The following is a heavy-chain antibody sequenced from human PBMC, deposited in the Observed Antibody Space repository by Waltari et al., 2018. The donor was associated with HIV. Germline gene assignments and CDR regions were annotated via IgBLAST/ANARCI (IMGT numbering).Heavy chain of an antibody. D-gene: IGHD6-6*01. CDR3: ARAKAIAARTDFDY. J-gene: IGHJ4*02. V-gene: IGHV1-46*01. Sequence: WVRQAPGQGLEWMGIINPSGGSTSYAQKFQGRVTMTRDTSTSTVYMELSSLRSEDTAVYYCARAKAIAARTDFDYWGQGTLVTVSS. CDR2: INPSGGST.